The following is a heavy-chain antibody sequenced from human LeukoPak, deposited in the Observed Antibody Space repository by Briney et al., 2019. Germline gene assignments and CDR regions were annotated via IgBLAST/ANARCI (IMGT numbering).Heavy chain of an antibody. CDR2: ITTMFGMA. CDR1: GGRFSDYT. V-gene: IGHV1-69*02. Sequence: GASVKVSCKASGGRFSDYTIIWVRQIPGQGLEWMGRITTMFGMADYAQKFHDRVTNTADKSTTTAYMDLSGLRAEDTAGYCGAGGGRDDFNSWFDPWGQGTLVTVSS. J-gene: IGHJ5*02. CDR3: AGGGRDDFNSWFDP. D-gene: IGHD5-24*01.